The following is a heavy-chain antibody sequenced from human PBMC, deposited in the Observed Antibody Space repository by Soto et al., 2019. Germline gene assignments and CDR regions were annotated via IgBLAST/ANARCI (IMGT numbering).Heavy chain of an antibody. V-gene: IGHV1-18*01. D-gene: IGHD3-9*01. Sequence: GASVKVSCKAFGYTFTSYGISWVRQAPGQGLEWMGWISAYNGHTDYAEKFQGRVTMTTDTSTSTAYMELRSLRSDDTAVYYCARGVDYDILTGYAYYYYMDVWGKGTTVTVSS. J-gene: IGHJ6*03. CDR2: ISAYNGHT. CDR1: GYTFTSYG. CDR3: ARGVDYDILTGYAYYYYMDV.